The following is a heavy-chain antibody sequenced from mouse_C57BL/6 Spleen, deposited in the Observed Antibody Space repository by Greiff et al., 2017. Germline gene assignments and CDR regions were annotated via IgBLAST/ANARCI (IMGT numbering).Heavy chain of an antibody. Sequence: VQLQESGAELVRPGTSVKVSCKASGYAFTNYLIEWVKQRPGQGLEWIGVINPGSGGTNYNEKFQGKATLTADKSSSTAYMQLSSLTSEDSAVYFCARGLDYYGSSLAWFAYWGQGTLVTVSA. D-gene: IGHD1-1*01. CDR1: GYAFTNYL. CDR3: ARGLDYYGSSLAWFAY. J-gene: IGHJ3*01. CDR2: INPGSGGT. V-gene: IGHV1-54*01.